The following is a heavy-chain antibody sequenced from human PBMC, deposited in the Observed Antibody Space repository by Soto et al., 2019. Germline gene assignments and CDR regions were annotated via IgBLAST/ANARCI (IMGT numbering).Heavy chain of an antibody. D-gene: IGHD1-26*01. J-gene: IGHJ3*01. CDR1: GFTFSGHG. CDR3: TKEGSGSRYAFDV. V-gene: IGHV3-30*18. Sequence: QVQLVESGGGVVPPGTSLRLSRVASGFTFSGHGMHWVRQAPGKGLEWVAVVSSDGGTKYYADSVRGRLTVSRDNSENTLSLQMSSLSSEDTAVYYCTKEGSGSRYAFDVWGRGTTVTVSS. CDR2: VSSDGGTK.